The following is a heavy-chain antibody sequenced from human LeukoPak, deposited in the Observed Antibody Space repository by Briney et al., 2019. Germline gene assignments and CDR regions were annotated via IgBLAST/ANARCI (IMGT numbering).Heavy chain of an antibody. CDR2: VSGSVDFT. CDR1: GFTFSNYA. V-gene: IGHV3-23*01. J-gene: IGHJ4*02. D-gene: IGHD3-22*01. Sequence: GGSLRLSCTASGFTFSNYAMSWVRQAPGKGLEWVSAVSGSVDFTYYADSVKGRFTISRDNSKNTLYLQMNSLRAEDTAVYYCAKTKLYYDSSVGPEDYFDYWGQGTLVTVSS. CDR3: AKTKLYYDSSVGPEDYFDY.